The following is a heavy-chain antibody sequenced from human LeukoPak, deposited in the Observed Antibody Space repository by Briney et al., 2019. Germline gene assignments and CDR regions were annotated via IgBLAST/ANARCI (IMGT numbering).Heavy chain of an antibody. J-gene: IGHJ5*02. CDR1: GGSISSYY. D-gene: IGHD3-16*02. CDR3: ARGGYDYVWGSYRFLPWFDP. V-gene: IGHV4-59*01. CDR2: IYYSGST. Sequence: SETLSLTCTVSGGSISSYYWSWIRQPPGKGLEWIGYIYYSGSTNYNPSLKSRVTISVDTSKNQFSLKLSSVTAADTAVYYCARGGYDYVWGSYRFLPWFDPWGQGTLVTVSS.